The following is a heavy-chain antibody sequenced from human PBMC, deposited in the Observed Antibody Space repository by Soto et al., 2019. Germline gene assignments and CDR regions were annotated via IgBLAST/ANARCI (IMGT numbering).Heavy chain of an antibody. CDR1: GYSFINHY. V-gene: IGHV1-46*03. CDR3: ARDNSRTFPAAPGDKKSDSLGWWLDP. J-gene: IGHJ5*02. CDR2: INPAGSVT. Sequence: ASVKVSCKASGYSFINHYVHWVRQAPGQGPEWMGVINPAGSVTVYAQKLQDRVTVTRDTSTSTVYMELNSLTSEDTAIYYCARDNSRTFPAAPGDKKSDSLGWWLDPWGLG. D-gene: IGHD6-13*01.